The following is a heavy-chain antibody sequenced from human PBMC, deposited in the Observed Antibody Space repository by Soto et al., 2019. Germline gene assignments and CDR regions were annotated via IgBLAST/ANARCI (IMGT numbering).Heavy chain of an antibody. CDR2: IFSTDEK. V-gene: IGHV2-26*01. CDR1: GFSLSNGKVG. CDR3: ARILFGRSVAGGYVYMDV. D-gene: IGHD6-19*01. Sequence: HVTLKESGPVLVNPTETLTLTCTVSGFSLSNGKVGVSWIRQPPGKALEWLAHIFSTDEKSYRTSLKSRLTISEHTSKSHVVLTMTNVDPVDTATYYCARILFGRSVAGGYVYMDVWGKGTTGTVSS. J-gene: IGHJ6*03.